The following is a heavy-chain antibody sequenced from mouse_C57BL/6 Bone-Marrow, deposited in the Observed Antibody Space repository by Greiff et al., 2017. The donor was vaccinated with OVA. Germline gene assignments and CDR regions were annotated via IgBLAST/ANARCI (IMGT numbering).Heavy chain of an antibody. CDR3: AILPLFAY. D-gene: IGHD1-1*01. Sequence: VQLQQSGAELVRPGASVKLSCTASGFNIKDDYMHWVKQRPEQGLEWIGWIDPENGDTEYASKFQGKATITADTSSNTAYLQLSSLTSEDTAVYYCAILPLFAYWGQGTLVTVSA. V-gene: IGHV14-4*01. J-gene: IGHJ3*01. CDR2: IDPENGDT. CDR1: GFNIKDDY.